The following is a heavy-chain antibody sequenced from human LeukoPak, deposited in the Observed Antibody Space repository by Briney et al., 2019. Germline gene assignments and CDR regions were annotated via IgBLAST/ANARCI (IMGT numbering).Heavy chain of an antibody. CDR3: AKPTAAGSYYDFWSGYFPYYYGMDV. CDR1: GSTFSSYA. J-gene: IGHJ6*02. CDR2: ISGSGGGT. V-gene: IGHV3-23*01. Sequence: GRSLRLSCAASGSTFSSYAMSWVRQAPEKGLEWVSTISGSGGGTYYADSVKGRFTISSDNSKNTLYLQMNSLRAEDTAVYYCAKPTAAGSYYDFWSGYFPYYYGMDVWGQGTTVTVSS. D-gene: IGHD3-3*01.